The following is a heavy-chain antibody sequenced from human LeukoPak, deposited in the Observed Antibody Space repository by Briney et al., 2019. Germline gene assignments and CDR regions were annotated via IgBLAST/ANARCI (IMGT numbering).Heavy chain of an antibody. V-gene: IGHV1-69*13. CDR3: ARDQGYRYGYGDFDY. CDR2: IIPIFGTA. Sequence: SVKVSCKASGGTFSSYAISWVRQAPGQGLEWMGGIIPIFGTANYAQRFQGRVTITADESTSTAYMELSSLRSEDTAVYYCARDQGYRYGYGDFDYWGQGTLVTVSS. D-gene: IGHD5-18*01. CDR1: GGTFSSYA. J-gene: IGHJ4*02.